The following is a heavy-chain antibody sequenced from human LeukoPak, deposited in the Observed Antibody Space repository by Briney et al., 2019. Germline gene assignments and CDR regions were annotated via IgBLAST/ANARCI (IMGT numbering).Heavy chain of an antibody. V-gene: IGHV4-59*12. J-gene: IGHJ4*02. CDR1: GDSISSNY. CDR2: IYYSGST. Sequence: SETLSLTCTVSGDSISSNYWSWVRQSPGKGLEWIGYIYYSGSTYYNPSLKSRVTISVDTSKNQFSLKLSSVTAADTAVYYCARETPHGGNSGGYYFDYWGQGTLVTVSS. CDR3: ARETPHGGNSGGYYFDY. D-gene: IGHD4-23*01.